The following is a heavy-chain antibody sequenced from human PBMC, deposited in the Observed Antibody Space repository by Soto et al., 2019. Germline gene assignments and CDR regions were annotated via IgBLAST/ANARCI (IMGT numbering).Heavy chain of an antibody. J-gene: IGHJ4*02. Sequence: SETLSLTCTVSGGSISSSSYYWGWIRQPPGKGLEWIGSIYYSGSTYYNPSLKSRVTISVDTSKNQFSLKLSSVTAADTAVYYCARQGRKTKYYFDYWGQGTLVTVS. D-gene: IGHD3-10*01. CDR2: IYYSGST. CDR1: GGSISSSSYY. V-gene: IGHV4-39*01. CDR3: ARQGRKTKYYFDY.